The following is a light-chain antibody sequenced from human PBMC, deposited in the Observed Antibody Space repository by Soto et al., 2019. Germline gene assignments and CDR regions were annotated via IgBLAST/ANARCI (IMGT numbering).Light chain of an antibody. CDR3: QKYNSALALT. CDR2: AAS. V-gene: IGKV1-27*01. CDR1: QGISIY. J-gene: IGKJ4*01. Sequence: DIQMTQSPSYLSASVGDRVTITCRASQGISIYLAWYQQKPGKVPKLLIYAASTLQSGVPSRFSGSGSGTDFTLTISSLQPEDVATYYCQKYNSALALTFGGGTKVDIK.